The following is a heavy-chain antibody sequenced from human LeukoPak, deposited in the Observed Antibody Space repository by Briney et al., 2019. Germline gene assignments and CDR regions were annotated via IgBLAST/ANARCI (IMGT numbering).Heavy chain of an antibody. V-gene: IGHV3-11*03. CDR2: ISSSSSYT. CDR3: AGGYYGSGRRYGMDV. CDR1: GFTVRSNY. D-gene: IGHD3-10*01. Sequence: GGSLRLSCAASGFTVRSNYMSWVRQAPGKGLEWVSYISSSSSYTNYADSVKGRFTISRDNAKNSLYLQMNSLRAEDTAVYYCAGGYYGSGRRYGMDVWGQGTTVTVSS. J-gene: IGHJ6*02.